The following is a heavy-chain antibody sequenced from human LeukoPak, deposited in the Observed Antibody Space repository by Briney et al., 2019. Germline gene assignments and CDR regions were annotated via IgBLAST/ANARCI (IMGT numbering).Heavy chain of an antibody. CDR1: GFTFNTYA. CDR2: ISASGAGT. V-gene: IGHV3-23*01. J-gene: IGHJ4*02. D-gene: IGHD1-14*01. CDR3: AKDWSGSDYSDY. Sequence: GGSLRLSCAASGFTFNTYAMSWVRQAPGKGLEWVSSISASGAGTYYADSVKGRFTISRDNSENTVYLQMNSLRAEDTAIYYCAKDWSGSDYSDYWGQGTLVTVSS.